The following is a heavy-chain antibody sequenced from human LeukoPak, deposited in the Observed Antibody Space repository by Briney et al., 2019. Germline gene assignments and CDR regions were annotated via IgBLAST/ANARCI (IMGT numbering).Heavy chain of an antibody. Sequence: GESLILSCAASGFTFSRYPMHWVSQAPGKGLEWVAVIAYDGSNPYYADSVKGRFTISRDNSKNTLYQQMNSLRVEDTAVYYCASLVVGASTPDAFDIWGQGTMVTVSS. CDR3: ASLVVGASTPDAFDI. V-gene: IGHV3-30*04. D-gene: IGHD1-26*01. J-gene: IGHJ3*02. CDR1: GFTFSRYP. CDR2: IAYDGSNP.